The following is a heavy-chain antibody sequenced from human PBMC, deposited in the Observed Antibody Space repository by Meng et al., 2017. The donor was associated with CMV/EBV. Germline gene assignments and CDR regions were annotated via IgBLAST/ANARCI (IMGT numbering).Heavy chain of an antibody. V-gene: IGHV1-8*03. CDR3: ARGGGGRTNRGMDV. CDR2: MNPNSGNT. Sequence: ASVKVSCKASGYTFTSYDINWVRQATGQGLEWMGWMNPNSGNTGYAQKFQGRVTITRNTSISTAYMALSSVTAADTAVYYCARGGGGRTNRGMDVWGQGTTVTVSS. J-gene: IGHJ6*02. D-gene: IGHD1-14*01. CDR1: GYTFTSYD.